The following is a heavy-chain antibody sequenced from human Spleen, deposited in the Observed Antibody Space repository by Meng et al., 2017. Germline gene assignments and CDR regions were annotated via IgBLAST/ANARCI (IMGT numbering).Heavy chain of an antibody. CDR2: IYYTGNT. Sequence: LRLSCTVSGGSMSSGGYYWSWIRQHPGKGLEWIGYIYYTGNTYYNPSLKSRVTISVDTPKSQFSLKLSSVTAADTAVYYCARDSGRYRVDYWGQGTLVTVSS. CDR3: ARDSGRYRVDY. V-gene: IGHV4-31*03. CDR1: GGSMSSGGYY. J-gene: IGHJ4*02. D-gene: IGHD1-26*01.